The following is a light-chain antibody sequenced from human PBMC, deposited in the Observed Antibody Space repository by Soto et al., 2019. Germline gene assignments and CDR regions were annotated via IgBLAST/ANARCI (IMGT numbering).Light chain of an antibody. J-gene: IGKJ5*01. Sequence: ENVLTQSPDTLSLSPGEIATLACRASRYVAASYIAWYQQKGGQAPRLLIYGASSRATDIPDRFSGRGSGTDFTLTINRLEPEDFEVYYCQQYGNSPITFGQGTRREIK. V-gene: IGKV3-20*01. CDR2: GAS. CDR3: QQYGNSPIT. CDR1: RYVAASY.